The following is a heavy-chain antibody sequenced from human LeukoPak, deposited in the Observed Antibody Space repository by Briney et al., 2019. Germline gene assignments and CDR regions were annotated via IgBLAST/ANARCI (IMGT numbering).Heavy chain of an antibody. J-gene: IGHJ4*02. CDR3: ARHFDD. V-gene: IGHV4-39*01. CDR2: IYYSGST. Sequence: SETLSLTCTVSGGSISSSSYYWGWIRQPPGKGLEWIGSIYYSGSTYYNPSLKSRVTISVDTSKNQFSVKLSYVTAADTAVYYCARHFDDWGQGTLVTVSS. CDR1: GGSISSSSYY.